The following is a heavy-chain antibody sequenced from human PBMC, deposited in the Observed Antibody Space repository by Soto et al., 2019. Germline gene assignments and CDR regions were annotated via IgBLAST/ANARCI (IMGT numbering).Heavy chain of an antibody. CDR1: AYRLIDYF. CDR2: INPKSGGT. D-gene: IGHD1-26*01. Sequence: AAAKVSCTASAYRLIDYFMHCLLRAPGQGLGWMGWINPKSGGTKIAQKFQGGTTMTRDMSINTVFTELSRLTSDDTTVYFSAREYNWSYHGWTDYWGLGTLVSDS. CDR3: AREYNWSYHGWTDY. V-gene: IGHV1-2*02. J-gene: IGHJ4*02.